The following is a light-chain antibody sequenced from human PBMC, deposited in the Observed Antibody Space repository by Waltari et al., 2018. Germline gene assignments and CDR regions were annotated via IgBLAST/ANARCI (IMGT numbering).Light chain of an antibody. CDR1: SSNIGSEP. CDR2: DDH. V-gene: IGLV1-51*01. CDR3: GGWDSSLRAGV. Sequence: QSVLTQPTSISAAPGQRVTISCSGSSSNIGSEPVSWYLQLPGTAPKFLIFDDHQRPSAVPDRIAASKSGPSATLDITGLQTGDEAVYYCGGWDSSLRAGVFGGGTKLTV. J-gene: IGLJ3*02.